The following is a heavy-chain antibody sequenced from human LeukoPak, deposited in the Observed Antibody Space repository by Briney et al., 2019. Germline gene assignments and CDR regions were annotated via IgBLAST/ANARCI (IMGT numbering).Heavy chain of an antibody. Sequence: GGSLRLSCAASGFTVSSNYMGWVRQAPGQGLEWVSVTYTDGRTYSADSMKGRFTLSRDNSKNTLYLQMSSLRAEDTAVYYCARRRAASWSFDSWGQGTLVTVSS. CDR3: ARRRAASWSFDS. J-gene: IGHJ4*02. CDR2: TYTDGRT. D-gene: IGHD6-13*01. CDR1: GFTVSSNY. V-gene: IGHV3-66*04.